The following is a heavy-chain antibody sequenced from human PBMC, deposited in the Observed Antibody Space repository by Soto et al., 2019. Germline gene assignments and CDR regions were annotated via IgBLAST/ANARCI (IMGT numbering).Heavy chain of an antibody. D-gene: IGHD1-1*01. CDR1: GYTFTGYY. CDR2: LNPDSGGT. V-gene: IGHV1-2*04. CDR3: VHGMTYNEPPRDAFDI. J-gene: IGHJ3*02. Sequence: QVQLVQSGAEMKRPGASVKVSCKSFGYTFTGYYIHWVRQAPGQGLEWMGWLNPDSGGTDYAEKFEDWLTMTRDTSIGTAYMELSRLKSDDTAIYYCVHGMTYNEPPRDAFDIWGQGTVVTVSS.